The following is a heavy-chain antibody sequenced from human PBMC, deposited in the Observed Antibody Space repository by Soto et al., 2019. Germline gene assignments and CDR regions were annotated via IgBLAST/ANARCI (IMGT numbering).Heavy chain of an antibody. J-gene: IGHJ6*02. Sequence: QITLKQSGPLLVKPTQTLTLTCTFSGFSLNTSGVGVSWIRQPPGNALAWLALIYWDDDKRYGPSLKSRLTITKDTSKNQVVLKMTSMDPVDTATYYCAHSPKYYAILTGYYPFGMDVWGQGTTVTV. CDR2: IYWDDDK. CDR3: AHSPKYYAILTGYYPFGMDV. CDR1: GFSLNTSGVG. D-gene: IGHD3-9*01. V-gene: IGHV2-5*06.